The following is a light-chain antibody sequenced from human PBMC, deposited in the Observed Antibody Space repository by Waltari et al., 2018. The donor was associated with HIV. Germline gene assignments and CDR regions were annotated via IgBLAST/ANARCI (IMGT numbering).Light chain of an antibody. V-gene: IGLV7-46*01. CDR3: LLSYSGVRV. Sequence: QVVVTQEPSLSVSPGGTVTVTCASVTGSVSRNHYTHWIQLQPGQAPRTLIYETEKSQPWAAGRFAGSLIGGRAALMLAGALTDDEADYYCLLSYSGVRVFGGGTRLTV. J-gene: IGLJ3*02. CDR1: TGSVSRNHY. CDR2: ETE.